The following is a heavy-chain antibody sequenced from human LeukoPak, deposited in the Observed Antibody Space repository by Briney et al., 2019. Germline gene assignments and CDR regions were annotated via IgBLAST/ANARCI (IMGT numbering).Heavy chain of an antibody. CDR1: EFTFSSYG. V-gene: IGHV3-30*18. CDR3: AKDKNSYSSTWYGGSDY. D-gene: IGHD6-13*01. J-gene: IGHJ4*02. CDR2: ISYDGSNK. Sequence: GGSLRLSCAGSEFTFSSYGMHWVRQAPGKGLEWGAVISYDGSNKYYADSVKGRFTISRDNSKNTLYLQMNSLRAEDTAVYYCAKDKNSYSSTWYGGSDYWGQGTLVTVSS.